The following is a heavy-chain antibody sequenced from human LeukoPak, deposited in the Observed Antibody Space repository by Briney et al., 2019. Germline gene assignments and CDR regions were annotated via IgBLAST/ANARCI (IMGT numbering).Heavy chain of an antibody. J-gene: IGHJ6*02. D-gene: IGHD6-13*01. Sequence: GASVKVSCTASGYTFTSYYMHWVRQAPGQGLEWMGIINPSGGSTSYAQKFQGRVTMTRDTSTSTVYMELSSLRSEDTAVYYCARNIAAADIYYYYGMDVWGQGTTVTVSS. CDR1: GYTFTSYY. CDR3: ARNIAAADIYYYYGMDV. V-gene: IGHV1-46*01. CDR2: INPSGGST.